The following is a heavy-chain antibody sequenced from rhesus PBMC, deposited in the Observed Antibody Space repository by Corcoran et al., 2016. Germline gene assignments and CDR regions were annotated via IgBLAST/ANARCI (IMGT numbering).Heavy chain of an antibody. CDR2: ISSDGSNK. J-gene: IGHJ5-1*01. CDR1: GFTFNIYG. V-gene: IGHV3-54*02. CDR3: SRFDV. Sequence: EGQMVESGGDLVQPGGSLRLSCAASGFTFNIYGIHWVRQAHGKGLEWVAVISSDGSNKQYADSVRDRFTISRDNSRNIVYLQMNNLKLEDTAVYYCSRFDVWGPGVLVIVSS.